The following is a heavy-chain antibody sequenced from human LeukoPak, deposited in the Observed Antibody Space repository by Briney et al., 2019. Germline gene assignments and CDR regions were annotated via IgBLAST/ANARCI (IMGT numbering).Heavy chain of an antibody. CDR2: INPNSGGT. V-gene: IGHV1-2*02. D-gene: IGHD6-19*01. CDR3: ARVLLYRIAVAGTDY. CDR1: GYTFTSYG. J-gene: IGHJ4*02. Sequence: ASVKVSCKASGYTFTSYGISWVRQAPGQGLEWMGWINPNSGGTNYAQKFQGRVTMTRDTSISTAYMELSRLRSDDTAVYYCARVLLYRIAVAGTDYWGQGTLVTVSS.